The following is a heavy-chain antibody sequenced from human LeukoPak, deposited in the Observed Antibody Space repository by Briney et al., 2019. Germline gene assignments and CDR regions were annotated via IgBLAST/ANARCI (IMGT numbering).Heavy chain of an antibody. CDR1: GGSMSSVNYF. CDR2: IYYSGST. D-gene: IGHD3-10*01. Sequence: SDTLSLTCTVSGGSMSSVNYFWSWLRQPPGKGLEWIGYIYYSGSTYYKPSLKSRVTISVDTSKNQFSLELSSVTAADTAVYYCARSLGDPIGYFGYWGQGTLVTVSS. J-gene: IGHJ4*02. V-gene: IGHV4-30-4*02. CDR3: ARSLGDPIGYFGY.